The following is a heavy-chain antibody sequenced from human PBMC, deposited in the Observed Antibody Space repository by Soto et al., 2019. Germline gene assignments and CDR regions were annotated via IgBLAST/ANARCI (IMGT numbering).Heavy chain of an antibody. CDR1: GGSISSYY. CDR3: ARVKEESGYPRANYYYYMDV. D-gene: IGHD5-12*01. CDR2: IYYSGST. Sequence: SETLSLTCTVSGGSISSYYWSWIRQPPGKGLEWIGYIYYSGSTNYNPSLKSRVTISVDTSKNQFSLKLSSVTAADTAVYYCARVKEESGYPRANYYYYMDVWGKGTTVTVS. V-gene: IGHV4-59*01. J-gene: IGHJ6*03.